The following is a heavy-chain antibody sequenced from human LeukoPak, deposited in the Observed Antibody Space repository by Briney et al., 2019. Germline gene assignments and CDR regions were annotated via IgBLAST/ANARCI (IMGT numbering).Heavy chain of an antibody. Sequence: GGSLRLSCAASGFIFSSDDMHWVRQAPGKGLEWVSAISGSGGSTYYADSVKGRFTISRDNSKNTLYLQMNSLRAEDTAVYYCAKETYYYDSSGFVNPHFDYWGQGTLVTVSS. D-gene: IGHD3-22*01. CDR3: AKETYYYDSSGFVNPHFDY. CDR1: GFIFSSDD. J-gene: IGHJ4*02. CDR2: ISGSGGST. V-gene: IGHV3-23*01.